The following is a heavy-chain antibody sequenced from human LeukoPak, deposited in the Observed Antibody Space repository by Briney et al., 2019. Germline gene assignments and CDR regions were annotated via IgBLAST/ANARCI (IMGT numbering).Heavy chain of an antibody. D-gene: IGHD3-9*01. CDR1: GGSISSKNDY. CDR2: IFYSGTT. CDR3: ARMYYDILTGYSPFDY. J-gene: IGHJ4*02. V-gene: IGHV4-39*07. Sequence: PSETLSLTCSVSGGSISSKNDYWGWIRQPPGKGLEWIGNIFYSGTTFYNPSLKSRVTISVDTSKNQFSLKLSSVTAADTAVYYCARMYYDILTGYSPFDYWGQGTLVTVSS.